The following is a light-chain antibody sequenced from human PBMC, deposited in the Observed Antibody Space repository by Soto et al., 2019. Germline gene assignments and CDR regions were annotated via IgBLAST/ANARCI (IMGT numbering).Light chain of an antibody. CDR3: QQYTGPPTT. CDR2: DAS. J-gene: IGKJ5*01. CDR1: QSVSSN. Sequence: EIVMTQSPGTLSVSPGERATLSCRASQSVSSNLAWYQQKPGQAPRLLISDASTRATGIPARFSGSGSGTDFTLTITRLEPEDSAVYFCQQYTGPPTTFGQGTRLEIK. V-gene: IGKV3-15*01.